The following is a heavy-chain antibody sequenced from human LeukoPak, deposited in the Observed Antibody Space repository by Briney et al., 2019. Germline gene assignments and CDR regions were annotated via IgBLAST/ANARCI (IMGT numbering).Heavy chain of an antibody. J-gene: IGHJ4*02. CDR1: GGTFSSYA. D-gene: IGHD2-2*01. V-gene: IGHV1-69*05. CDR2: IIPIFGTA. Sequence: AASVKVSCKASGGTFSSYAISWVRQAPGQGLEWMGGIIPIFGTANYAQKFQGRVTITTDESTSTAYMELSSLRSEDTAVYYSARERCDSTSCYYFDYWGQGTLVTVSS. CDR3: ARERCDSTSCYYFDY.